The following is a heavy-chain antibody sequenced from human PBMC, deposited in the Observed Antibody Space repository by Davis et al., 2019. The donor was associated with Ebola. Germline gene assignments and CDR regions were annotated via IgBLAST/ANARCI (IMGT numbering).Heavy chain of an antibody. D-gene: IGHD1-26*01. J-gene: IGHJ4*02. CDR3: ARVGATRGGFDY. CDR1: GFTFSDYY. CDR2: ISSSSSYT. Sequence: GESLKISCAASGFTFSDYYMSWIRQAPGKGLEWVSYISSSSSYTNYADSVKGRFTISRDNAKNSLYLQMNSLRAEDTAVYYCARVGATRGGFDYWGQGTLVTVSS. V-gene: IGHV3-11*06.